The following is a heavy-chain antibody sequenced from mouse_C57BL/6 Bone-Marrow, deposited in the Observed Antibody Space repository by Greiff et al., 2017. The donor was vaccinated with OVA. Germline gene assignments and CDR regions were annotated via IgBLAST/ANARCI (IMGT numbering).Heavy chain of an antibody. V-gene: IGHV2-9-1*01. CDR2: IWPGGGT. J-gene: IGHJ3*01. D-gene: IGHD2-3*01. Sequence: VQLQQSGPGLVAPSPSLSITCTVSGFSLTSYAISWVRQPPGKGLEWLGVIWPGGGTNYNSALKSRLSIRKDNSKSQVFLKMNSLQTDDTARYYCARNDGYYSWLAYWGQGTLVTVSA. CDR3: ARNDGYYSWLAY. CDR1: GFSLTSYA.